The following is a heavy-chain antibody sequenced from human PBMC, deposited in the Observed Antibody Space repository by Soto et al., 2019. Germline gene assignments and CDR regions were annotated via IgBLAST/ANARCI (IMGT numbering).Heavy chain of an antibody. CDR3: VTGFGF. D-gene: IGHD3-10*01. CDR2: CRSRSAGGTV. Sequence: VSLRLSCVASGITFSAAWMNWVRQAPGKGLEWVGRCRSRSAGGTVDYAAPVKGRFTISRDDSKNTLSLQMNSLKTEDTAIYFCVTGFGFWGQGTLVTVSS. J-gene: IGHJ4*02. CDR1: GITFSAAW. V-gene: IGHV3-15*01.